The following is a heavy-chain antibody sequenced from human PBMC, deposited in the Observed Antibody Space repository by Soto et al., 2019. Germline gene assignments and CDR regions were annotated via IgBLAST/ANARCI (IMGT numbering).Heavy chain of an antibody. CDR1: GYTFTSYG. J-gene: IGHJ4*02. Sequence: QVQLVQSGAEVKKPGASGKVSCKASGYTFTSYGISWVRQATGQGREWMGWISASNGNTNYAQKLQGRVTLTTDTTASAAYRELRRLRCEGTAVYYCASDGGYSGSYWAQGTLLT. D-gene: IGHD1-26*01. V-gene: IGHV1-18*01. CDR2: ISASNGNT. CDR3: ASDGGYSGSY.